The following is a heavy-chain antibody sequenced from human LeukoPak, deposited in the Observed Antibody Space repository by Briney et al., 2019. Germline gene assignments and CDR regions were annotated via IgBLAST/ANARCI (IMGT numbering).Heavy chain of an antibody. V-gene: IGHV3-33*08. CDR1: GFTFSSYE. Sequence: GGSLRLSCAASGFTFSSYEMNWVRQAPGKGLEWVAVIWYDGSNKYYADSVKGRFTISRDNSKNTLYLQMNSLRAEDTAVYYCARGSGTYYYDSSDLDYWGQGTLVTVSS. CDR2: IWYDGSNK. D-gene: IGHD3-22*01. CDR3: ARGSGTYYYDSSDLDY. J-gene: IGHJ4*02.